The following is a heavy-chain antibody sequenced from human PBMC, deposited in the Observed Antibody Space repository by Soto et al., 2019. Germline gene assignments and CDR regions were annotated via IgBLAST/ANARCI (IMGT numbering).Heavy chain of an antibody. CDR2: IYYSGST. CDR1: GGSISSGGYY. D-gene: IGHD2-2*01. V-gene: IGHV4-31*03. Sequence: SETLSLTCPVSGGSISSGGYYWSWIRQHPGKGLEWIGYIYYSGSTYYNPSLKSRVTISVDTSKNQFSLKLSSVTAADTAVYYCARFRTDNQPSFDYWGQGTLVTVSS. CDR3: ARFRTDNQPSFDY. J-gene: IGHJ4*02.